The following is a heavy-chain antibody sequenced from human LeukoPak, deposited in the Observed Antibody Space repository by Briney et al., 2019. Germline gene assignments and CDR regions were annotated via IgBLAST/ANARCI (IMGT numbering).Heavy chain of an antibody. D-gene: IGHD4-17*01. CDR1: GGSFSGYY. Sequence: SETLSLTCAVYGGSFSGYYWSWIRQPPGKGLEWIGSIYYSGSTYYNPSLKSRVTISVDTSKNQFSLKLSSVTAADTAVYYCARIYGDYDYYYMDVWGKGTTVTVSS. CDR2: IYYSGST. V-gene: IGHV4-34*01. CDR3: ARIYGDYDYYYMDV. J-gene: IGHJ6*03.